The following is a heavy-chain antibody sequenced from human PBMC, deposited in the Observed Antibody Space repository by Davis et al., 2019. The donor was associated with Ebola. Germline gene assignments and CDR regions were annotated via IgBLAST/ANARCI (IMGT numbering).Heavy chain of an antibody. CDR2: IYTGDSDT. V-gene: IGHV5-51*01. D-gene: IGHD1-20*01. Sequence: PGGSLRLSCKDSGNSFTSHWIGWVRQMPGKGLEWMAIIYTGDSDTRYSPSFRGQVTISADKSMKTAFLQWSSLKASDTAMYYCASLRRTITGMDDAFDIWGQGTMVTVSS. CDR3: ASLRRTITGMDDAFDI. CDR1: GNSFTSHW. J-gene: IGHJ3*02.